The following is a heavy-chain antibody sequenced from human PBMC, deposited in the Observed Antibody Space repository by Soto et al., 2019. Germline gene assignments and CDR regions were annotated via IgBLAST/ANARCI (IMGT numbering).Heavy chain of an antibody. CDR3: ARTRAATDSLYWFDP. V-gene: IGHV1-69*02. CDR1: GGTFSSYP. Sequence: QVQLVQSGAEVKKPGSSVKVSCKASGGTFSSYPISWVRQAPGQGLEWMGRIIPILNIANYAQKFQGRVTLPADKSTNTAYMELSSLRSEATAVYYCARTRAATDSLYWFDPWGQGTLVTVSS. D-gene: IGHD2-21*01. CDR2: IIPILNIA. J-gene: IGHJ5*02.